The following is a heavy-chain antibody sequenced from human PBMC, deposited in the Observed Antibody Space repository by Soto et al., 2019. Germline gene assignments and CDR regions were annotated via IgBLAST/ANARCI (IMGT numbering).Heavy chain of an antibody. Sequence: SVKVSCKASGGTFSSYTISWVRQAPGQGLEWMGRIIPILGIANYAQKFQGRVTITADKSTSTAYMELSSLRSEDTAVYYCARAMYSSGCPNTLDYWGQGTLVTVSS. D-gene: IGHD6-19*01. CDR2: IIPILGIA. J-gene: IGHJ4*02. V-gene: IGHV1-69*02. CDR3: ARAMYSSGCPNTLDY. CDR1: GGTFSSYT.